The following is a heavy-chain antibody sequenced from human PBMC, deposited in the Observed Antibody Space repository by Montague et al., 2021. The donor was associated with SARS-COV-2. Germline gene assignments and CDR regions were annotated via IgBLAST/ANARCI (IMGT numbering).Heavy chain of an antibody. J-gene: IGHJ6*02. CDR2: ISRSGSII. Sequence: RLSWSASGFIFNDYEMNWVRQAPGKGLEWVSYISRSGSIIYYADSVKGRFTISRDNTKKSLFLQMKRLRAEDTAIYFCARDGSLYDTSGNLKSYNGMDVWGQGTAVTVS. D-gene: IGHD3-22*01. V-gene: IGHV3-48*03. CDR3: ARDGSLYDTSGNLKSYNGMDV. CDR1: GFIFNDYE.